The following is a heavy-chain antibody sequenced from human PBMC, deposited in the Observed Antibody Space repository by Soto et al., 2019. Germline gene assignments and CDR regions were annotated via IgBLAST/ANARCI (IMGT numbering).Heavy chain of an antibody. CDR1: GFTFSSYG. J-gene: IGHJ4*02. D-gene: IGHD2-21*01. CDR2: ISYDGSNK. V-gene: IGHV3-30*18. CDR3: AKGNGVNI. Sequence: QVQLVESGGGVVQPGRSLRLSCAASGFTFSSYGMHWVRQAPGKGLEWVAVISYDGSNKYYADSVKGRFTISRDNSKNTLYLQMKSLRAEDTAVYYCAKGNGVNIWGQGTLVTVSS.